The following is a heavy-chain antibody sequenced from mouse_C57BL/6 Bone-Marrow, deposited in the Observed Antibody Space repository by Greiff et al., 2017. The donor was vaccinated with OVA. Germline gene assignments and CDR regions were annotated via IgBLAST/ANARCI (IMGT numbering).Heavy chain of an antibody. J-gene: IGHJ4*01. CDR3: TRWSSVDAMDY. Sequence: VQLQQSGAELVRPGASVTLSCKASGYTFTDYEMHWVKQTPVHGLEWIGAIDPETGGTAYNQKFKGKAILTADKSSSTAYMELRSLTSEDSAVYYCTRWSSVDAMDYWGQGTSVTVSS. CDR1: GYTFTDYE. CDR2: IDPETGGT. V-gene: IGHV1-15*01.